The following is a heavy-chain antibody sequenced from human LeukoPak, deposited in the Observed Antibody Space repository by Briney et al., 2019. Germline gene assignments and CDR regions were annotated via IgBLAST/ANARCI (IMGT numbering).Heavy chain of an antibody. D-gene: IGHD6-13*01. CDR2: ISGSGGST. J-gene: IGHJ4*02. CDR1: GFTFSSYA. V-gene: IGHV3-23*01. Sequence: PGGSLRLCCAASGFTFSSYAMSWVRQAAGKGLEWVSAISGSGGSTYYADSVKGRFTISRDNSKNTLYLQMNSLRAEDTAVYYCAKASSSWFHYFDYWGQGTLVTVSS. CDR3: AKASSSWFHYFDY.